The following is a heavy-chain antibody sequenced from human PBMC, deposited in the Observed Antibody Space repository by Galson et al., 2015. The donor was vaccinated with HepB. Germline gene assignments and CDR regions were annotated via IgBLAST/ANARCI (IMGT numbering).Heavy chain of an antibody. CDR1: DVSTSSRSYY. CDR2: IYYTSTT. V-gene: IGHV4-39*01. Sequence: TLSLTCTVSDVSTSSRSYYWSWLRQPPGRGLEWIGSIYYTSTTYYDPSLKSRVTISLDTPKNQFSLRLNSVTAADTAVYYCARHVGESGSYGMDVWGQGTTVTVSS. CDR3: ARHVGESGSYGMDV. J-gene: IGHJ6*02. D-gene: IGHD3-10*01.